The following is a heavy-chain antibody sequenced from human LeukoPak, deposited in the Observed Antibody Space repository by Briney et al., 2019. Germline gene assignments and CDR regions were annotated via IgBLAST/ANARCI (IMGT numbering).Heavy chain of an antibody. CDR1: GFTFSSYA. J-gene: IGHJ6*02. D-gene: IGHD2-2*01. Sequence: GGSPRLSCAASGFTFSSYAMSWVRQAPGKGLEWVSAISGSGGSTYYADSVKGRFTISRDMSKNTLNLQMNSLRAEDTAVYYCARGRYCSTNSCYSYYHYYAMDVWGQGTTVTVSS. CDR3: ARGRYCSTNSCYSYYHYYAMDV. V-gene: IGHV3-23*01. CDR2: ISGSGGST.